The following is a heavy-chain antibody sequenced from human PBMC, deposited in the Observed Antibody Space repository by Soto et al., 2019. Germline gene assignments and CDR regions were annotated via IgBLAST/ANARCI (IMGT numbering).Heavy chain of an antibody. D-gene: IGHD6-19*01. CDR2: IRSKTYGGTT. CDR1: GFTFGDYA. V-gene: IGHV3-49*04. Sequence: GGSLRLSCTASGFTFGDYAMNWVRQAPGKGLEWVGFIRSKTYGGTTEYAASVKDRFTISRDDSRGIAYLQMNSLKTEDTAVYYCTRKAVAPDYWGQGTLVTVSS. CDR3: TRKAVAPDY. J-gene: IGHJ4*02.